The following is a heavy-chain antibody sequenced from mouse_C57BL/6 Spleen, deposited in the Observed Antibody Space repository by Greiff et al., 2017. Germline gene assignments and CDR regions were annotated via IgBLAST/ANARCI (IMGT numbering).Heavy chain of an antibody. CDR3: ARDRGYYGSSPGYFDV. CDR2: ISAGGSYT. J-gene: IGHJ1*03. D-gene: IGHD1-1*01. V-gene: IGHV5-4*01. CDR1: GFTFSSYA. Sequence: EVKLLESGGGLVKPGGSLKLSCTASGFTFSSYAMSWVRQTPEKRLEWVATISAGGSYTYYPDNVKGRFTISRDNAKNNLYLQMSHLKSEDTAMYYCARDRGYYGSSPGYFDVWGKGTTVTVSS.